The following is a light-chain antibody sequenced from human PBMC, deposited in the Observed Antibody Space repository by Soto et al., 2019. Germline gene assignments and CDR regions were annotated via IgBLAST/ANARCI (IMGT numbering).Light chain of an antibody. CDR3: QQYRSSPPLT. CDR2: GAS. J-gene: IGKJ4*01. Sequence: EILLTQSPGTLSLSPGERATLSCRASQSVTSYLAWYQQKPGQAPRLLIYGASSRATGIPDRFSGSGSGTDFTLTISRLEPEDFAVYYCQQYRSSPPLTFGGGTKVDIK. V-gene: IGKV3-20*01. CDR1: QSVTSY.